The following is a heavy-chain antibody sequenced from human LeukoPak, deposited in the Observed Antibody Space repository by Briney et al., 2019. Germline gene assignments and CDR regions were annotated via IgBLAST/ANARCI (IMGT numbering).Heavy chain of an antibody. CDR1: GFTFSSYA. Sequence: GGSLRLSCAASGFTFSSYAMSWVRQAPGKGLEGVLAISGSGGSTSYADSVKGRFTISRDNSTNTLYLQMNSLRAEDTAVYYCAKIVAGMDNWFDPWGQGTLVTVSS. CDR3: AKIVAGMDNWFDP. D-gene: IGHD6-19*01. J-gene: IGHJ5*02. CDR2: ISGSGGST. V-gene: IGHV3-23*01.